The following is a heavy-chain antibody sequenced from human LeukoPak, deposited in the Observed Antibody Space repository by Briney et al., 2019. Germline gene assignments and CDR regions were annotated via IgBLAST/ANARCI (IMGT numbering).Heavy chain of an antibody. J-gene: IGHJ4*02. CDR1: GDIFINYP. V-gene: IGHV1-69*06. D-gene: IGHD1-26*01. Sequence: PSVKVSCIASGDIFINYPITWVRQAPAQGIEWMGMIIPIFSTVNYAQKFNGRVTIIADRRTSTAYMELSSQRSEYRAVYYLVRGRWELRGRYFDYWGQGTLVTVSS. CDR2: IIPIFSTV. CDR3: VRGRWELRGRYFDY.